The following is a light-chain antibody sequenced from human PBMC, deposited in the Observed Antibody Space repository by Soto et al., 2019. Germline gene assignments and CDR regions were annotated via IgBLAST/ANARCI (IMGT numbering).Light chain of an antibody. V-gene: IGLV3-9*01. J-gene: IGLJ3*02. Sequence: SYELTQPLSVSVPLGQTASITCGGNNIGTRNVHWYQQKPGQAPVLVVYRDSNRPSGIPERFSGSNSGNTATLTISRSQAGDEADYYYHVWDSSTAVFGGGIKLTVL. CDR2: RDS. CDR3: HVWDSSTAV. CDR1: NIGTRN.